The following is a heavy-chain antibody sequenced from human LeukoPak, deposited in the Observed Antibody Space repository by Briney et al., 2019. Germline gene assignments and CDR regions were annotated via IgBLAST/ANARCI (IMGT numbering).Heavy chain of an antibody. D-gene: IGHD3-3*01. Sequence: RASVKVSCKASGYTFTSYDINWVRQATGQGLEWMGWMNPNSGNTGYAQKFQGRVTMTRNTSISTAYMELSSLRSEDTAVYYCARGGSLEWLPYYYYYYGMDVWGQGTTVTVSS. J-gene: IGHJ6*02. CDR2: MNPNSGNT. V-gene: IGHV1-8*01. CDR1: GYTFTSYD. CDR3: ARGGSLEWLPYYYYYYGMDV.